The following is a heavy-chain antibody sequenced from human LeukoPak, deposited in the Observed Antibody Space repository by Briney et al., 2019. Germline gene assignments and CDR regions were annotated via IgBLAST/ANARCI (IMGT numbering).Heavy chain of an antibody. V-gene: IGHV3-21*06. CDR1: GFAFSTYS. CDR2: FSSSSSYI. J-gene: IGHJ6*03. Sequence: AGGSLRLSCAASGFAFSTYSMNWVRQAPGKGLEWVSSFSSSSSYIYYADSVKGRFTISRDNAKNSLYLQMNSLRAEDTAVYYCAKDATSYYYYYYMDVWGKGTTVTVSS. CDR3: AKDATSYYYYYYMDV.